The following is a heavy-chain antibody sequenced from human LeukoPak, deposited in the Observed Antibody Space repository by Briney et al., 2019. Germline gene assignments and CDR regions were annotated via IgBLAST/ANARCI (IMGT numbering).Heavy chain of an antibody. CDR3: ARVRGYCSSTSCSSPYYYYGMDV. CDR1: GGTFTSYA. Sequence: SVKVSCKASGGTFTSYAISWVRQAPGQGLEWMGGIIPIFGTANYAQKFQGRGTITADESTSTAYMELSSLRSEDTAVYYCARVRGYCSSTSCSSPYYYYGMDVWGKGTTVTVSS. V-gene: IGHV1-69*01. J-gene: IGHJ6*04. CDR2: IIPIFGTA. D-gene: IGHD2-2*01.